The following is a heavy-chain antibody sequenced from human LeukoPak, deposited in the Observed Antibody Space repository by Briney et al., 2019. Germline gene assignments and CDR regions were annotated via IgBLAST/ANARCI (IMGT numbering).Heavy chain of an antibody. Sequence: GGSLRLSCAASGFTFSSYWMSWVRQAPGKGLEWVANIKQDGREKYYLDSVKGRFTISRDNAKNSLYLQMNSLRAEDTAVYYCASSGAGYSYGSYFDYWGQGTLVTVSS. D-gene: IGHD5-18*01. CDR3: ASSGAGYSYGSYFDY. V-gene: IGHV3-7*01. J-gene: IGHJ4*02. CDR1: GFTFSSYW. CDR2: IKQDGREK.